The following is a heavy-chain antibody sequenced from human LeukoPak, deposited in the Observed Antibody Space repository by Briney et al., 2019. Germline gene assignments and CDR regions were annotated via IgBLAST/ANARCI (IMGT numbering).Heavy chain of an antibody. CDR1: GFTFSTYA. V-gene: IGHV3-23*01. D-gene: IGHD4-17*01. CDR3: AKAYSATVTTFLVH. Sequence: GGSLRLSCAASGFTFSTYAMSWVRQAPGKGLEWVSGISGSDGSTYYADSVKGRFTISRDNSKNTLYLQMSTLRAEDTAVYYCAKAYSATVTTFLVHWGQGTLVTVSS. CDR2: ISGSDGST. J-gene: IGHJ4*02.